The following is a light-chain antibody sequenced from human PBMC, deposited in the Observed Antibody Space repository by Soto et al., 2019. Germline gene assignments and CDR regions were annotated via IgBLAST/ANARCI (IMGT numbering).Light chain of an antibody. CDR2: DAS. CDR3: QQYDNLPRT. J-gene: IGKJ2*01. Sequence: DIQMTQSPSSLSASVGDRVTVTCQASQDISNYLNWYQQKPGKAPKLLIYDASHLETGVPSRFSGSGSGTDFTFTISSLQPEDVATYYCQQYDNLPRTFGQGTKLEIK. CDR1: QDISNY. V-gene: IGKV1-33*01.